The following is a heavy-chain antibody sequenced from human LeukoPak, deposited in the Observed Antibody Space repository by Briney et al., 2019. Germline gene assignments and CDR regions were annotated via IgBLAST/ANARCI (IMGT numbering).Heavy chain of an antibody. CDR2: IGTSRSTI. CDR3: ARHDYGGNSGDN. Sequence: GGSLRLSCAASGFTFSSYGMNWVRQAPGKGLEWVSYIGTSRSTIYYADSVKGRFTISRDNAKNSLYLQMYSLRDEDTAVYYCARHDYGGNSGDNWGQGTLVTVSP. V-gene: IGHV3-48*02. J-gene: IGHJ4*02. D-gene: IGHD4-23*01. CDR1: GFTFSSYG.